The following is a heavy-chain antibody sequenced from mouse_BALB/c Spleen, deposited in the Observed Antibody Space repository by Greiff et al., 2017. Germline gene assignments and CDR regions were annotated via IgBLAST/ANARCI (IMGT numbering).Heavy chain of an antibody. CDR2: IWSGGST. V-gene: IGHV2-2*02. CDR3: ARAYYRYEGYAMDY. D-gene: IGHD2-14*01. J-gene: IGHJ4*01. Sequence: QVQLKESGPGLVQPSQSLSITCTVSGFSLTSYGVHWVRQSPGKGLEWLGVIWSGGSTDYNAAFISRLSISKDNSKSQVFFKMNSLQANDTAIYYCARAYYRYEGYAMDYWGQGTSVTVSS. CDR1: GFSLTSYG.